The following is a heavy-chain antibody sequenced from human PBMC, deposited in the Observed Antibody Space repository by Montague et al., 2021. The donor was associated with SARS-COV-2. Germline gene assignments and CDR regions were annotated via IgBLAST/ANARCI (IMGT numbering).Heavy chain of an antibody. V-gene: IGHV4-39*01. Sequence: SETLSLTCSGLGCWNTSTNYYRTRIHYPQATGLDCVVSFYYNGSTYYNPSLKSRFTKSVDTSKNQFSLKLSSVTAADTAVYYSASPTYYYYSSVSDAFDIWGQGTMVTVAS. CDR3: ASPTYYYYSSVSDAFDI. CDR1: GCWNTSTNYY. CDR2: FYYNGST. D-gene: IGHD3-22*01. J-gene: IGHJ3*02.